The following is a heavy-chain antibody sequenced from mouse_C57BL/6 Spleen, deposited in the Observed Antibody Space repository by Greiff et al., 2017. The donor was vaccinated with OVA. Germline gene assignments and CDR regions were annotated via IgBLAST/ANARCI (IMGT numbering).Heavy chain of an antibody. CDR2: IYPGDGDT. J-gene: IGHJ1*03. V-gene: IGHV1-80*01. Sequence: QVQLKQSGAELVKPGASVKISCKASGYAFSSYWMNWVKQRPGKGLEWIGQIYPGDGDTNYNGKFKGKATLTADKSSSTAYMQLSSLTSEDSAVYCCARAGSSYWYFDVWGTGTTVTVSS. CDR3: ARAGSSYWYFDV. CDR1: GYAFSSYW. D-gene: IGHD1-1*01.